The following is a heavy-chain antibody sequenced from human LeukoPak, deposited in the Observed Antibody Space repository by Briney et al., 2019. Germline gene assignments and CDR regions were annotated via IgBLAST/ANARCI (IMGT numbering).Heavy chain of an antibody. CDR1: GYSFTDYY. Sequence: ASVTVSCKASGYSFTDYYIHWVRQAPGQGLEWMGRINPNSDDTNYAQKFQGRVTLTRDTSINTAYMELTRLRSDDTAIYYCARGPVTPIQNWFDPWGQGTLVTVSS. CDR3: ARGPVTPIQNWFDP. D-gene: IGHD4-17*01. V-gene: IGHV1-2*06. CDR2: INPNSDDT. J-gene: IGHJ5*02.